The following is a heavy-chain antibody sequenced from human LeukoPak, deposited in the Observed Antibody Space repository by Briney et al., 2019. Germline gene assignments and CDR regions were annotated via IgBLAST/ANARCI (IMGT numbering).Heavy chain of an antibody. Sequence: SETLSLTCTVSGGSISSYYWSWIRQPPGKGLEWIGYIYYSGSTNYNPSLKNRVTISVDTSKNQFSLKLSSVTAADTAVYYCARHYYYDSSGHPDIWGQGTMVTVSS. CDR2: IYYSGST. CDR1: GGSISSYY. J-gene: IGHJ3*02. V-gene: IGHV4-59*08. CDR3: ARHYYYDSSGHPDI. D-gene: IGHD3-22*01.